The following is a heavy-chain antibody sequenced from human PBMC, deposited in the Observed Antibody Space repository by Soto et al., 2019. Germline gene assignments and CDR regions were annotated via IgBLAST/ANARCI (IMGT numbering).Heavy chain of an antibody. J-gene: IGHJ6*02. D-gene: IGHD2-2*01. Sequence: QVQLVQSGAEVKKPGSSVKVSCKASGGTFSSYAISWVRQAPGQGLEWMGGIIPIFGTANYAQKFQGRVTITADESTSTAYMELSSLRSEDTAVYYCARVRDIVVVPAAKYVDYYYYYGMDVWGQGTTVTVSS. V-gene: IGHV1-69*01. CDR2: IIPIFGTA. CDR3: ARVRDIVVVPAAKYVDYYYYYGMDV. CDR1: GGTFSSYA.